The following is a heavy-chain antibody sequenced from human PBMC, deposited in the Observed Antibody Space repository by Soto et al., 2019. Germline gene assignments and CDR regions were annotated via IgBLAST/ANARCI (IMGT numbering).Heavy chain of an antibody. D-gene: IGHD3-16*01. V-gene: IGHV3-23*01. CDR1: GFTFSSYA. Sequence: EVQLMGSGGGLVQPGGSLRLSCAASGFTFSSYAMSWVRQAPGKGLEWVSVITGSGSTTYYADSVKGRFTISRDNSKNTLYLQMNSLRAEDTALYYCARRGGALGYWGQGTLVTVSS. CDR2: ITGSGSTT. J-gene: IGHJ4*02. CDR3: ARRGGALGY.